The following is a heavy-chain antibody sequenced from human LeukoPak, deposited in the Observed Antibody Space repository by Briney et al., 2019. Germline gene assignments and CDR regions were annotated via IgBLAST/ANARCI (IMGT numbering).Heavy chain of an antibody. J-gene: IGHJ5*02. Sequence: SQTLSLTCTVSGGSISSGGYYWSWIRQHPGKGLEWIGYIYHSGSTYYNPSLKSRVTISVDTSKNQFSLKLSSVTAADTAVYYCARGHYDSSGYYLTSWFDPWGQGTLVTVSS. V-gene: IGHV4-31*03. D-gene: IGHD3-22*01. CDR1: GGSISSGGYY. CDR2: IYHSGST. CDR3: ARGHYDSSGYYLTSWFDP.